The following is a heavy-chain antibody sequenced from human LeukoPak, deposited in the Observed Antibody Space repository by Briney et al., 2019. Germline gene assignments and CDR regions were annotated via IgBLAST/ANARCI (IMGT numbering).Heavy chain of an antibody. CDR2: IYSGGTT. CDR3: ARGPYGSSGTPDAFDI. CDR1: GFTVSSDY. D-gene: IGHD3-10*01. Sequence: QTGGSLRLSCAASGFTVSSDYMSWVRQAPGKGLEWVSVIYSGGTTHYADSVKGRFTISRDNSKNTLYLQMNSLRAEDTAVYYCARGPYGSSGTPDAFDIWGQGTMVTVSS. V-gene: IGHV3-66*01. J-gene: IGHJ3*02.